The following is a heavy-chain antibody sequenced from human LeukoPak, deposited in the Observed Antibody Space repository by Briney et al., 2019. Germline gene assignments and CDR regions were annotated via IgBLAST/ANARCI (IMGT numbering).Heavy chain of an antibody. CDR2: INASGTGT. J-gene: IGHJ6*02. V-gene: IGHV3-23*01. D-gene: IGHD5-12*01. CDR3: TSGMDV. CDR1: GFNFSNHP. Sequence: GGSLRLSCVASGFNFSNHPLSWVRQAPGQGLKWVSAINASGTGTFYADSVRGRFVISRDNSEKKMFLQMNSLRAEDTAVYYCTSGMDVWGQGTAVFVSS.